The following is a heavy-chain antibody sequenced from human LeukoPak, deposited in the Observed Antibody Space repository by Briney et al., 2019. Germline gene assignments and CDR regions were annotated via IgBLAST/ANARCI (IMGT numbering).Heavy chain of an antibody. CDR3: ARENSGSYREFDY. V-gene: IGHV4-4*07. J-gene: IGHJ4*02. D-gene: IGHD1-26*01. Sequence: SETLSLTCPVSGGSISSYYWSWIRQPAGEGLEWIGRIYTSGSTNYNASLKSRVSMSVDTSKNQFSLKLSSVTAADTAVFYCARENSGSYREFDYWGQGTLVTVSS. CDR2: IYTSGST. CDR1: GGSISSYY.